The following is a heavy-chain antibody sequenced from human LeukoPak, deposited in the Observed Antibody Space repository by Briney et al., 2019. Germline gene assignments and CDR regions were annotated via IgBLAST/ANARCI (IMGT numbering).Heavy chain of an antibody. Sequence: SETLSLTCTVSGYSISSGYYWGWIRQPPGKGLEWIGYIYYSGRTNYNPSLKSRVTISIDTSKNQFSLKLSSVTAADTAVYYCARDLYGGPNYWGQGTLVTVSS. CDR1: GYSISSGYY. D-gene: IGHD4-23*01. J-gene: IGHJ4*02. CDR3: ARDLYGGPNY. CDR2: IYYSGRT. V-gene: IGHV4-38-2*02.